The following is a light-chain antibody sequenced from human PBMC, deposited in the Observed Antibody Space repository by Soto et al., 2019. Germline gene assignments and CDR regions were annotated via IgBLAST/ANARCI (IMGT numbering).Light chain of an antibody. CDR1: QSVSSN. J-gene: IGKJ4*01. CDR2: GAS. V-gene: IGKV3-11*01. Sequence: EIVLTRSPGTLSLSPGARATLSCRASQSVSSNLAWYQQKPGQAPRLLIYGASTRATGIPARFSGSGSGTDFTLTISSLEPEDFAVYYCQQRSNWPCTFGGGTKV. CDR3: QQRSNWPCT.